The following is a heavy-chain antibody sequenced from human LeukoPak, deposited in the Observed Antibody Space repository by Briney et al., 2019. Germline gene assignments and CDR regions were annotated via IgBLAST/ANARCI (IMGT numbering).Heavy chain of an antibody. CDR1: GGSINSYF. Sequence: SETLSLTCTVSGGSINSYFWSWLRQPPGKGLEYIGYIYYSGTTNYSPSLKSRVTISLDTSKNQFSLKLSSVTAADTAAYYCARSGTMAGTIIDYWGQGTLVTVSS. CDR2: IYYSGTT. CDR3: ARSGTMAGTIIDY. D-gene: IGHD6-19*01. V-gene: IGHV4-59*01. J-gene: IGHJ4*02.